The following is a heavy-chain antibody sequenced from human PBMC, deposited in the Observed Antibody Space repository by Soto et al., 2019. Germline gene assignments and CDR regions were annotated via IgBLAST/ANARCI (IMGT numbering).Heavy chain of an antibody. V-gene: IGHV3-43*01. CDR3: AKDIKWNLPAGYLDN. J-gene: IGHJ4*02. Sequence: GGSLRLSCAASGFNFEDYSMHWVRQPPGKGLEWVSLINWDGSNTYYADSVKGRFTISRDNSRNSVFLEMTSLRTEDAALYYCAKDIKWNLPAGYLDNWGQGTLVTVSS. CDR1: GFNFEDYS. CDR2: INWDGSNT. D-gene: IGHD1-1*01.